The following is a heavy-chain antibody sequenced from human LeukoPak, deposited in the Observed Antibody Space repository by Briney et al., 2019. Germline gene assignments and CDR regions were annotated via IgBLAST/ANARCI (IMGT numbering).Heavy chain of an antibody. CDR1: GFTVSIND. Sequence: PGGSLRLSCAASGFTVSINDMSWVRQAPGKGLEWVSVIYSGGRTYYANSVKGRFTISRDNSKNTLDLQMNSRRADDTAVDYCARDGTYFDIWGQGTMVTVSS. V-gene: IGHV3-53*01. D-gene: IGHD1-7*01. CDR3: ARDGTYFDI. CDR2: IYSGGRT. J-gene: IGHJ3*02.